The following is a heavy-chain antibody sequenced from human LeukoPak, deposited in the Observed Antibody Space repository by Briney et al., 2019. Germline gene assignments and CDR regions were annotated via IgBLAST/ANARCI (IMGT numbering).Heavy chain of an antibody. CDR2: IWNDGSNK. D-gene: IGHD3-22*01. V-gene: IGHV3-30*07. CDR3: ARDRKFSSGDYGNWLDP. CDR1: GFTFSSYA. J-gene: IGHJ5*02. Sequence: GGSLRLSCSASGFTFSSYAVHWVPQAPGKGLEWVAVIWNDGSNKNYADSVKGRFTISRDNSKKTLYLQMNSLRAEDTAVYYCARDRKFSSGDYGNWLDPWGQGTLVTVSS.